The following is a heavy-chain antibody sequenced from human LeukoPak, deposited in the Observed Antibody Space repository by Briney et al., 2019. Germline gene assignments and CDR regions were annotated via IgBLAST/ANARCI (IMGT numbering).Heavy chain of an antibody. CDR3: ARDPNGRTNYYYYGMDV. CDR2: SSAYNGNT. CDR1: GYTFTSDG. Sequence: ASVTVSCTASGYTFTSDGFSWVRLAPGQGLDWMGCSSAYNGNTNYAQKLQGRVTMTTDTSTSTAYMELRSLRSDDTAVYYCARDPNGRTNYYYYGMDVWGKGTTVTVSS. D-gene: IGHD1-7*01. V-gene: IGHV1-18*04. J-gene: IGHJ6*04.